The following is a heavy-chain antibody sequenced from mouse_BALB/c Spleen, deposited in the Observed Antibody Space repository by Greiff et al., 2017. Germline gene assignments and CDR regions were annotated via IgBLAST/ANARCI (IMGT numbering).Heavy chain of an antibody. CDR1: GYTFTEYT. CDR2: INPNNGGT. V-gene: IGHV1-18*01. CDR3: ARWESDGYYDFYYAMDY. Sequence: VHVKQSGPELVKPGASVKISCKTSGYTFTEYTMHWVKQSHGKSLEWIGGINPNNGGTSYNQKFKGKATLTVDKSSSTAYMELRSLTSEDSAVYYCARWESDGYYDFYYAMDYWGQGTSVTVSS. J-gene: IGHJ4*01. D-gene: IGHD2-3*01.